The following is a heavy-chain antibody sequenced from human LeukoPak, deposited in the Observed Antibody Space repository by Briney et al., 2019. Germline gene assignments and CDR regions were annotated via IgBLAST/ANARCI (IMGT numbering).Heavy chain of an antibody. CDR3: ASGYSGYDTDYYYYYYMDV. V-gene: IGHV4-39*07. D-gene: IGHD5-12*01. Sequence: SETLSLTCTVSGASISSTTYYWGWIRQPPRKGLEWIASIYYSGSTNYNPSLKSRVTISVDTSKNQFSLKLSSVTAADTAVYYCASGYSGYDTDYYYYYYMDVWGKGTTVTVSS. J-gene: IGHJ6*03. CDR1: GASISSTTYY. CDR2: IYYSGST.